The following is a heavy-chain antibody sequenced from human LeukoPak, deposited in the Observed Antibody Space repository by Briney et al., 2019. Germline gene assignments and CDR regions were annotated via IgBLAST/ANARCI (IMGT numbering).Heavy chain of an antibody. CDR1: GFTFSSYG. CDR2: IWYDGSNK. Sequence: GGSLRLSCAASGFTFSSYGMLWVRQAPGKGLEWVAVIWYDGSNKYYADSVKGRFTISRDNSKNTLYLQMNSLRAEDTAVYYCARGSRYFDWFDYWGQGTLVTVSS. CDR3: ARGSRYFDWFDY. D-gene: IGHD3-9*01. V-gene: IGHV3-33*01. J-gene: IGHJ4*02.